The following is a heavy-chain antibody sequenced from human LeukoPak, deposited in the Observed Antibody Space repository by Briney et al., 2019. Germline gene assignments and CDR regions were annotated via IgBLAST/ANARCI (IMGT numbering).Heavy chain of an antibody. CDR1: GLTFSSYG. CDR3: AKDTFDSSGTGGPYFDY. V-gene: IGHV3-30*18. Sequence: GGSLRLSCAASGLTFSSYGMHWVRQAPGKGLEWVAVISYDGSNKYYADSVRGRFTISRDNSKNTLYLQMNSLRAEDTAVYYCAKDTFDSSGTGGPYFDYWGQGTLVTVSS. J-gene: IGHJ4*02. CDR2: ISYDGSNK. D-gene: IGHD3-22*01.